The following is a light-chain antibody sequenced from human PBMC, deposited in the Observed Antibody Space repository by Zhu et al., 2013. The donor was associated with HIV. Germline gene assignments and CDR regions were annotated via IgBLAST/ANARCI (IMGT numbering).Light chain of an antibody. V-gene: IGKV1-17*01. CDR3: LQSNSYPRT. Sequence: DIQMTQSPSSLSAFVGDRVTITCRASQDIRNHLGWYQQKPGKAPKRLIYLASTSQSGVPSRFSGSGSGTDFTLTISSLQPEDFATYYCLQSNSYPRTFGQGTRLEIK. CDR1: QDIRNH. J-gene: IGKJ2*02. CDR2: LAS.